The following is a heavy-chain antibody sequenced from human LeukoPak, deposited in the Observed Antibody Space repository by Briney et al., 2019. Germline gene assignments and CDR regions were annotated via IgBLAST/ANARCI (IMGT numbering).Heavy chain of an antibody. D-gene: IGHD5-18*01. CDR3: ARGVLGYSYGFDF. CDR1: GFTFSSSS. V-gene: IGHV3-48*01. CDR2: ISISSTTI. Sequence: PGGSLRLSCVASGFTFSSSSMNWVRQAPGKGLEWVSYISISSTTIYYADSVKGRFTISRHNSENTLYLQMNSLRGEDTAVYYCARGVLGYSYGFDFWGQGTLVTVSS. J-gene: IGHJ4*02.